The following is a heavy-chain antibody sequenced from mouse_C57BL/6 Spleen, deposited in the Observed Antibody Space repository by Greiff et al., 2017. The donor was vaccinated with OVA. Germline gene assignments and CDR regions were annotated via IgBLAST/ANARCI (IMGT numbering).Heavy chain of an antibody. CDR1: GYTFTSYW. V-gene: IGHV1-52*01. J-gene: IGHJ2*01. Sequence: QVQLQQPGAALVRPGSSVTLSCKASGYTFTSYWMHWVKQRPIQGLEWIGNIDPSDSETHSNQKFKDKATLTVDKSSSTAYMQRSSLTSEDSAVYYCAREDYGSSSGDYFDYWGQGTTLTVSS. D-gene: IGHD1-1*01. CDR2: IDPSDSET. CDR3: AREDYGSSSGDYFDY.